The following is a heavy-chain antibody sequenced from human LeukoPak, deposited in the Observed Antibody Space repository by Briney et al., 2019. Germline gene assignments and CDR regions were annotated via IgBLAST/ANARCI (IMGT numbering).Heavy chain of an antibody. V-gene: IGHV3-7*01. CDR2: IKQDGSEK. Sequence: GGSLRLSCAASGFTFSSYWMSWVRQAPGKGLEWVANIKQDGSEKYYVDSVKGRFTISRDNAKNSLYLQVNSLRAEDTAVYYCARDRYPENYYYYMDVWGKGTTVTVSS. D-gene: IGHD1-14*01. CDR3: ARDRYPENYYYYMDV. CDR1: GFTFSSYW. J-gene: IGHJ6*03.